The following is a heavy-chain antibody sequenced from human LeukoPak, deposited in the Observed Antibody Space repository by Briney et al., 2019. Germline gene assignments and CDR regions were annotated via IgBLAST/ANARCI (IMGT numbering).Heavy chain of an antibody. J-gene: IGHJ4*02. CDR3: ARVKGGGYYFLFDY. CDR1: GGSISSYH. V-gene: IGHV4-59*01. CDR2: IYYSGST. D-gene: IGHD3-22*01. Sequence: SETLSLTCTVSGGSISSYHWSWIRQPPGKGLEWIGYIYYSGSTNYNPSLKSRVTISVDTSKNQFSLKLSSVTAADTAVYYCARVKGGGYYFLFDYWGQGTLVTVSS.